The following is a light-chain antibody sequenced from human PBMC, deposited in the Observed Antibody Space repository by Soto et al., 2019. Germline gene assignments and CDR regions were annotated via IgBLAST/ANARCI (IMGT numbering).Light chain of an antibody. J-gene: IGKJ5*01. CDR1: QGISSY. CDR3: HQYYSYLIT. CDR2: AAS. V-gene: IGKV1-8*01. Sequence: AIRMTQSPSSLSASTSDRVTITWRASQGISSYLAWYQQKPGKAPKLLIYAASTLQSGVPSRFSGSGSGTDFTLTISCLQSEDFATYYCHQYYSYLITFGQGTRLEI.